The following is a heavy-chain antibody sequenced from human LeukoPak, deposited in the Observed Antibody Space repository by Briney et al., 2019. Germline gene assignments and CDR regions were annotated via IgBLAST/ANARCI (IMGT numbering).Heavy chain of an antibody. CDR3: ARRAYGDDSFDY. J-gene: IGHJ4*02. Sequence: GGSLRLSCAASGFTFRSYSMNWVRQAPGKGLEWVSYITSGSSPIYYADSVKGRFTIPRDNAKNSLYLQMNSLRDEDTAVYYCARRAYGDDSFDYWGQGTLVTVSS. CDR2: ITSGSSPI. D-gene: IGHD4-17*01. CDR1: GFTFRSYS. V-gene: IGHV3-48*02.